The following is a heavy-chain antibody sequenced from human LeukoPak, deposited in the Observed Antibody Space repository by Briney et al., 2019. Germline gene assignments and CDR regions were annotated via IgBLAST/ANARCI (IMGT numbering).Heavy chain of an antibody. J-gene: IGHJ6*03. CDR3: ARVLVGVVIAGYMDV. CDR2: IYNSRGT. D-gene: IGHD3-3*01. CDR1: ADSISNYY. V-gene: IGHV4-59*01. Sequence: SETLSLTCTVSADSISNYYWSWLRQPPGQGLEWIGYIYNSRGTTYNTSLQSRVTISIETSKKQFSLKLSSLTAADPAVYHCARVLVGVVIAGYMDVWGKGTTVTVSS.